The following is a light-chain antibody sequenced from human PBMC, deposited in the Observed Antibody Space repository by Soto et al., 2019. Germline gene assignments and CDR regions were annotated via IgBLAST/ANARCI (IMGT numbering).Light chain of an antibody. CDR2: GAS. CDR1: QSVSNNY. V-gene: IGKV3-20*01. CDR3: QQYGISPIA. Sequence: EIVLTQSPGTLSLSPGEGATLTCRASQSVSNNYLAWYQQKPGQAPRLLIYGASSRATGIPDRFSGSGSGTDFTLTISRLEPEDVAVYYCQQYGISPIAFGQGTRLEIK. J-gene: IGKJ5*01.